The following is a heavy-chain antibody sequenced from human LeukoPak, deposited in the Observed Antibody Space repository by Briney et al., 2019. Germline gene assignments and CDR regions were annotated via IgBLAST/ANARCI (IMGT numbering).Heavy chain of an antibody. D-gene: IGHD3-10*01. V-gene: IGHV4-59*11. Sequence: SETLSLTCTVSGGSISRHFWSWIRQPPGKGLEWIGYISYSGNADYNPSLNSRVTISVDTSKNQFSLKLSSVTAADTAVYHCARSEAPLVRGVIMVNWFDPWGQGTLVTVSS. CDR2: ISYSGNA. CDR1: GGSISRHF. CDR3: ARSEAPLVRGVIMVNWFDP. J-gene: IGHJ5*02.